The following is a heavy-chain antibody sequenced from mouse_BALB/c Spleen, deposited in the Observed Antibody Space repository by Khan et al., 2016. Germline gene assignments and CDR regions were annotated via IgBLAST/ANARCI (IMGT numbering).Heavy chain of an antibody. Sequence: EVELVESGGDLVKPGGSLKLSCAASGFTFSSYGMSWVRQTPDKRLEWVATLSSGGSYTYYPDSVKGRFTISRDNDKNTLYLQMSSLKSEDTAMYYCARQYGNYYFDYWGQGTTLTVSS. CDR2: LSSGGSYT. J-gene: IGHJ2*01. CDR1: GFTFSSYG. CDR3: ARQYGNYYFDY. V-gene: IGHV5-6*01. D-gene: IGHD2-10*02.